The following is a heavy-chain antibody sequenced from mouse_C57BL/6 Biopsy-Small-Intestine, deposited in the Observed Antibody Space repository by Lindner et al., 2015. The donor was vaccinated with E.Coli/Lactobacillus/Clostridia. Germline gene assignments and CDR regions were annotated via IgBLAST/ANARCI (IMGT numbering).Heavy chain of an antibody. V-gene: IGHV14-4*01. CDR1: GFNIKDDY. CDR2: IDPENGDT. J-gene: IGHJ3*01. D-gene: IGHD2-13*01. Sequence: VQLQESGAELVRPGASVKLSCTVSGFNIKDDYMHWVKQRPEQGLEWIGWIDPENGDTEYASKFQGKATITADTSSNTAYLQLSSLTSEDTAVYYCTNGDYEAWFAYWGQGTLVTVSA. CDR3: TNGDYEAWFAY.